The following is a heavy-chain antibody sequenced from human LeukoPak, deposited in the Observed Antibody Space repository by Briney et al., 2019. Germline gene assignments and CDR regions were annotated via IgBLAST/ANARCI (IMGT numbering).Heavy chain of an antibody. Sequence: GASVKVSCKASGYTFTGYYMHWVRQAPGQGLEWMGWINPNSGGTNYAQKFQGRVTMTRDTSISTAYMELSSLRSEDTTVYYCARGIGSVRGVSQYYFDYWGQGTLVTVSS. CDR1: GYTFTGYY. D-gene: IGHD3-10*01. V-gene: IGHV1-2*02. CDR2: INPNSGGT. J-gene: IGHJ4*02. CDR3: ARGIGSVRGVSQYYFDY.